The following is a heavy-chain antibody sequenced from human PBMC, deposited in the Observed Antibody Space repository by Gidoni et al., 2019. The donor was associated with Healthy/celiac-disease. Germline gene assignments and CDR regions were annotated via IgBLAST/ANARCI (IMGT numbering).Heavy chain of an antibody. D-gene: IGHD2-15*01. CDR1: GYSFTSYW. V-gene: IGHV5-10-1*01. CDR2: IDPSDSYT. CDR3: ARTPVATSPLDY. Sequence: EVQLVQSGAEVKKPVESLRISCKGSGYSFTSYWLSWVRQMHGKGLEWMGRIDPSDSYTNYSPSFQGHVTISADKSISTAYLQWSSLKASDTAMYDCARTPVATSPLDYWGQGTLVTVSS. J-gene: IGHJ4*02.